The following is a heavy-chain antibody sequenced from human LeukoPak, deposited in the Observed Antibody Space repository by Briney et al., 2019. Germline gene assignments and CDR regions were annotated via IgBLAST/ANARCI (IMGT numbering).Heavy chain of an antibody. CDR3: ARGFYYDSSGYNYGGFDI. Sequence: SVKVSCKASGGTFGSYAISWVRQAPGQGLEWMGRIIPIFGAANYAQRFQGRVSITTDESTSTAYMELSSLRSEDTAVYYCARGFYYDSSGYNYGGFDIWGQGTMVTVSS. CDR1: GGTFGSYA. D-gene: IGHD3-22*01. CDR2: IIPIFGAA. V-gene: IGHV1-69*05. J-gene: IGHJ3*02.